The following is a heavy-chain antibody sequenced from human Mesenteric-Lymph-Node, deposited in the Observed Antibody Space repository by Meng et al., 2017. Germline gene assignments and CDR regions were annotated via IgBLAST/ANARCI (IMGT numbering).Heavy chain of an antibody. CDR2: ISWNSGSI. Sequence: SLKISCAASGFTFDDYAMHWVRQAPGKGLEWVSGISWNSGSIGYADSVKGRFTISRDNAKNSLYLQMNSLRAEDTALYYCAKLDYDGNSGRITGDFDLWGRGTLVTVSS. D-gene: IGHD4-23*01. CDR1: GFTFDDYA. V-gene: IGHV3-9*01. J-gene: IGHJ2*01. CDR3: AKLDYDGNSGRITGDFDL.